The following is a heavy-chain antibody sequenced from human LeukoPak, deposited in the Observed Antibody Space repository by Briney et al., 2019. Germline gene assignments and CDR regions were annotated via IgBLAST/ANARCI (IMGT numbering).Heavy chain of an antibody. D-gene: IGHD3-10*01. J-gene: IGHJ4*02. CDR3: ARDSTVLLNPFVCDY. CDR2: ISSGSYHI. V-gene: IGHV3-21*01. CDR1: GFTFSSYS. Sequence: GGSLRLSCEASGFTFSSYSMNWVRQAPGKGLEWVSSISSGSYHIYYADAVKGRFTISRDNAKNSLYLQMNSLRAEDTAVYYCARDSTVLLNPFVCDYWGQGTLVTVSS.